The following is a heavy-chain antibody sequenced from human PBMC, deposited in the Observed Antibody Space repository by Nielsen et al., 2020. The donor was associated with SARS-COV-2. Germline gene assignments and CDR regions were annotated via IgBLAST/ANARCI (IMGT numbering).Heavy chain of an antibody. Sequence: GESLKISCAASGFTFSSYWMSWVRQAPGKGLEWVANIKQDGSEKYYVDSVKGRFTISRDNAKNSLYLKMNSLRAEDTAVYYCARDSRGYYDSSGYYTLDAFDIWGQGTMVTVSS. D-gene: IGHD3-22*01. CDR3: ARDSRGYYDSSGYYTLDAFDI. J-gene: IGHJ3*02. CDR2: IKQDGSEK. V-gene: IGHV3-7*05. CDR1: GFTFSSYW.